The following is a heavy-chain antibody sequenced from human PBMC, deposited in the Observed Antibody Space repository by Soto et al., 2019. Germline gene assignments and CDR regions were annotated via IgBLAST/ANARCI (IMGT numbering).Heavy chain of an antibody. V-gene: IGHV3-30-3*01. D-gene: IGHD3-22*01. CDR1: GFTFSSYA. CDR2: ISYDGSNK. Sequence: QVQLVESGGGVVQPGRSLRLSCAASGFTFSSYAMHWVRQAPGKGLEWVAVISYDGSNKYYADSVKGRFTISRDNSKNTLYLQMNSLRAEDTAVYYCARDLNYYDSSGYLSRIYYYYGMDVWGQGTTVTVSS. J-gene: IGHJ6*02. CDR3: ARDLNYYDSSGYLSRIYYYYGMDV.